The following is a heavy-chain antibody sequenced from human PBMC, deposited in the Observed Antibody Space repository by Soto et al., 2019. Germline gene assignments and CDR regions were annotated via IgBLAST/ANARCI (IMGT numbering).Heavy chain of an antibody. CDR1: GFTFSSYD. CDR3: AKNHYGDFYYFDH. J-gene: IGHJ4*02. CDR2: ISGSGGGT. V-gene: IGHV3-23*01. Sequence: PGGSLRLSCAASGFTFSSYDMTWVRQAPGKGLEWVSTISGSGGGTYYADSVKGRFTISRDNSKNTLFLQLNSLRAEDTAVYYCAKNHYGDFYYFDHWGQGTLVTVSS. D-gene: IGHD4-17*01.